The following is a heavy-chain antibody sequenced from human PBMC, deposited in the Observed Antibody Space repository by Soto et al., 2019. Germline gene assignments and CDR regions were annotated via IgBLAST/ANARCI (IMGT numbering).Heavy chain of an antibody. CDR1: GDSISSGGYY. Sequence: SETLSLTCTVSGDSISSGGYYWSWIRQHPGRGLEWIGYIYYSGSTYYNPSLKSRVTISVDTSKNQFSLKLSSVTAADTAVYYCAASCVACGGFNYYGMDVWGQGTTVTVSS. D-gene: IGHD2-21*01. CDR2: IYYSGST. CDR3: AASCVACGGFNYYGMDV. J-gene: IGHJ6*02. V-gene: IGHV4-31*03.